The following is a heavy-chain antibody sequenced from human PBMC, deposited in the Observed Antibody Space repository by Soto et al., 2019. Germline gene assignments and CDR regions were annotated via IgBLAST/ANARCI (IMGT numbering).Heavy chain of an antibody. CDR3: AKEYSSSYLTYYFDY. Sequence: GASLRISCAASGFTFSSYGLHWVRQAPGKGLEWVAVISYDGSNKYYADSVKGRFTISRDNSKNTLYLQMNSLRAEDTAVHYCAKEYSSSYLTYYFDYWGQGT. CDR2: ISYDGSNK. V-gene: IGHV3-30*18. CDR1: GFTFSSYG. J-gene: IGHJ4*02. D-gene: IGHD6-6*01.